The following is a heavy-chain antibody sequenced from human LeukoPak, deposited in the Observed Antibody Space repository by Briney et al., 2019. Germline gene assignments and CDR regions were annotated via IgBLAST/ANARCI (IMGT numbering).Heavy chain of an antibody. CDR2: ISAYNGNT. V-gene: IGHV1-18*01. J-gene: IGHJ4*02. CDR3: ARDQYDSSGTLFDY. D-gene: IGHD3-22*01. Sequence: VASVKVSCKASGYTFTNYGISWVRQAPGQGREWMGWISAYNGNTNYAQKLQGRVTMTTDTSTSTGYMELRSLRSDDTAVYYCARDQYDSSGTLFDYWGQGTLVTVSS. CDR1: GYTFTNYG.